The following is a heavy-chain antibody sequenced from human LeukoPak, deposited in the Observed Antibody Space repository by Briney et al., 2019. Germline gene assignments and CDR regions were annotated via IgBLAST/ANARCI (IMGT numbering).Heavy chain of an antibody. CDR3: AKDRLTFGDYVFDY. V-gene: IGHV4-61*01. CDR2: IYYSGST. Sequence: PSETLSLTCTVSGGSISSGSYYWSWIRQPPGKGLEWIGYIYYSGSTNYNPSLKSRVTISVDTSKNQFSLKLSSVTAADTAVYYCAKDRLTFGDYVFDYWGQGTLVTVSS. CDR1: GGSISSGSYY. D-gene: IGHD4-17*01. J-gene: IGHJ4*02.